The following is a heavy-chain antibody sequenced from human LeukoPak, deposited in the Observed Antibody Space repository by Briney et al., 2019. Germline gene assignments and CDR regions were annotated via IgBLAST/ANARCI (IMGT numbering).Heavy chain of an antibody. Sequence: ASVTVSFTSSGYTFTIYDINWGRQAAGQGRGWMGWMNPDSGDTGYAQKFQGRVTVTRDTSISTAYMELSSLRSDDTAVYYCARGRYDSSGYYSYWGQGTLVTVSS. CDR1: GYTFTIYD. D-gene: IGHD3-22*01. CDR2: MNPDSGDT. V-gene: IGHV1-8*03. CDR3: ARGRYDSSGYYSY. J-gene: IGHJ4*02.